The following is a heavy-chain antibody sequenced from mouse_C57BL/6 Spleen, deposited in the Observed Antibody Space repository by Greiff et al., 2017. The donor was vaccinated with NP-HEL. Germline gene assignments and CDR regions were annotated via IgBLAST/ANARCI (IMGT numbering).Heavy chain of an antibody. CDR2: IWSGGST. Sequence: VQLVESGPGLVQPSQRLSISCKASGFSLTSYGVHWVRQPPGKGLEWLGVIWSGGSTDYNAAFISRLSISKDNSKSPVFFKMNSLQADDTAIYYCAKNDDYDGDYDAMDDWGQGTSVTVSS. CDR1: GFSLTSYG. J-gene: IGHJ4*01. D-gene: IGHD2-4*01. CDR3: AKNDDYDGDYDAMDD. V-gene: IGHV2-4*01.